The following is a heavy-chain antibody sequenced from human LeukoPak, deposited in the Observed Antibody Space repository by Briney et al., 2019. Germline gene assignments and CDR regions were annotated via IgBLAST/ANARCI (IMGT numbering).Heavy chain of an antibody. D-gene: IGHD6-13*01. V-gene: IGHV3-64*01. Sequence: GGCLRLSCAASGFTLSSYAMHLVRHALGKGLEYVSAISSNGGSTYYANSVKGRFTISRDNSKNTLYLQMGSLRAEDMAVYYCARDRYSSPLYFDYWGQGTLVTVSS. CDR1: GFTLSSYA. CDR2: ISSNGGST. J-gene: IGHJ4*02. CDR3: ARDRYSSPLYFDY.